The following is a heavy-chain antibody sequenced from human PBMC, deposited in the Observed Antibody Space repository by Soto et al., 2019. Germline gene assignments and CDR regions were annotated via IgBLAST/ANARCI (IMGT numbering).Heavy chain of an antibody. D-gene: IGHD3-22*01. CDR1: GFSFSRHS. V-gene: IGHV3-21*01. J-gene: IGHJ4*02. Sequence: PWGSLRLSCAASGFSFSRHSMNWVRQAPGKGLEWVSSISPTSEYIYHADSVKGRFTISRDNAENSLYLQMDSLRADDTAVYYCARKSYYVDRGFYAFWGQGSLVTVSS. CDR2: ISPTSEYI. CDR3: ARKSYYVDRGFYAF.